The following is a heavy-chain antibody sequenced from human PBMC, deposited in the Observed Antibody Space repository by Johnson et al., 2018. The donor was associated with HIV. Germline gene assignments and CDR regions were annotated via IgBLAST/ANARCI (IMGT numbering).Heavy chain of an antibody. Sequence: VESGGGLVQPGRSLRLSCAASGFTFDDYAMHWVRQAPGKGLEWVSGISWNSGSIGYADSVKGRFTISRDNAKNSLYLQMNSLRAEDTALYYCAKDIATTTDAFDIWGQGTMVTVSS. J-gene: IGHJ3*02. D-gene: IGHD4-17*01. CDR2: ISWNSGSI. CDR1: GFTFDDYA. V-gene: IGHV3-9*01. CDR3: AKDIATTTDAFDI.